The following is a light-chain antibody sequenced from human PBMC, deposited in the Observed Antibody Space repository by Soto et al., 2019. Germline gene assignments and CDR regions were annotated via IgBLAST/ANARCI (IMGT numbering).Light chain of an antibody. V-gene: IGKV3-20*01. CDR3: LQYGNSPLT. Sequence: EIVLTQSPGTLSLSPGQRATLSCRTSQSVSSSYFAWYQQKPGQAPRLLIYGASSRAAGIPDRFSGSGSGTDFTLTISRLEPEDFAVYYCLQYGNSPLTFGPGTKVDI. CDR2: GAS. CDR1: QSVSSSY. J-gene: IGKJ3*01.